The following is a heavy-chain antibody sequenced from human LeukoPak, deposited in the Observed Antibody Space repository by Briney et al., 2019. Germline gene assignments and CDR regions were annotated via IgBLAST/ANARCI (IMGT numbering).Heavy chain of an antibody. CDR3: ARALLWFGEPSHIDY. CDR1: GYTFTSYG. D-gene: IGHD3-10*01. V-gene: IGHV1-18*01. J-gene: IGHJ4*02. Sequence: ASVKVSCKASGYTFTSYGISWVRQAPGQGLEWMGWITAYNDNTNYAQKLQGKVTMTTDTSTSTAYMELRSLRSDDTAVYYCARALLWFGEPSHIDYWGQGTLVTASS. CDR2: ITAYNDNT.